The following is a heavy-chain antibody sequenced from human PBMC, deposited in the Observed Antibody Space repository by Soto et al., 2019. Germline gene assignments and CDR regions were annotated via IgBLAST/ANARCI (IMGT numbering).Heavy chain of an antibody. J-gene: IGHJ4*02. D-gene: IGHD3-10*01. CDR1: GYTFSKYC. V-gene: IGHV5-51*01. Sequence: GESLKISCKGSGYTFSKYCIGWVRQTPGKGLEWMGMIYPGDSDARYSPSFEGQVTFSVDKSINTAYLQWNSLKASDTAMYYCARQGGEYNTMSDYWGKGTLVTVS. CDR2: IYPGDSDA. CDR3: ARQGGEYNTMSDY.